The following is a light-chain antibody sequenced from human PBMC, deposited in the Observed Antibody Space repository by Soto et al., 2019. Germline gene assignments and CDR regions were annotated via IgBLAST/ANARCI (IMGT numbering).Light chain of an antibody. CDR2: DAS. V-gene: IGKV3-11*01. CDR3: QQRSNWPRT. J-gene: IGKJ1*01. Sequence: EIVLTQSPATLSLSPGERATLSCRASQSVSSYLAWYQQKPGQAPRLLIYDASNRATGIPARFSGSWSGTDFTLTISSLEPEDFSFYYCQQRSNWPRTFGQGTKVEIK. CDR1: QSVSSY.